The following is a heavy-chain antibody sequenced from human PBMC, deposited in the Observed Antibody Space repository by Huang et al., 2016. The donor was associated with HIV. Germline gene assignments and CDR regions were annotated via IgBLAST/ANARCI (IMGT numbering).Heavy chain of an antibody. V-gene: IGHV3-74*01. D-gene: IGHD3-22*01. CDR2: INSDGSST. CDR3: ARDPRIQSWLNFFDY. Sequence: EVQLVESGGGLVQPGGSLRLSCAASGFSISSYWLHWVCQAPGKGLVWGSRINSDGSSTSYADSVKGRFTISRDNAKNTLYLQMNSLRAEDMAVYYCARDPRIQSWLNFFDYWGQGTLVSVSS. CDR1: GFSISSYW. J-gene: IGHJ4*02.